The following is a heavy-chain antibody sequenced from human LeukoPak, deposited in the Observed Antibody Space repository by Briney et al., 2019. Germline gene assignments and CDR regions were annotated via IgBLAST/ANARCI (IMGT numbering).Heavy chain of an antibody. CDR1: GFTFRTYW. D-gene: IGHD3-10*01. CDR3: TRDSQGSGIYSVDY. CDR2: IKRDGSKI. V-gene: IGHV3-7*05. Sequence: GGSLRLSRAASGFTFRTYWMSWVRQAPGKGLGWVANIKRDGSKISYVDSVKGRSTISRDNDKNSLYLQMNSLRAEDTAVYYCTRDSQGSGIYSVDYWGQGTLVTVSS. J-gene: IGHJ4*02.